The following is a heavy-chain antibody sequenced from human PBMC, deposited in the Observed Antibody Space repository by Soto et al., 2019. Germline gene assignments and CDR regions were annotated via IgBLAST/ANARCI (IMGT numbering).Heavy chain of an antibody. CDR3: ARKTGGPGAFDI. V-gene: IGHV2-26*01. J-gene: IGHJ3*02. CDR1: GFSLSNARMG. CDR2: IFSNDEK. Sequence: QVTLKESGPALVKPTETLTLTCTVSGFSLSNARMGVSWIRQPPGKALEWLAHIFSNDEKSYSTSLKSRLTISKDTSKSQVVLTMTNMDPVDTATYYCARKTGGPGAFDIWGQGTMVTVSS.